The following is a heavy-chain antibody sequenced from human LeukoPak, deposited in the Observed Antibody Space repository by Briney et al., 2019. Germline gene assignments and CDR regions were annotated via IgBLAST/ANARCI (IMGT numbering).Heavy chain of an antibody. CDR2: IYYSGNT. V-gene: IGHV4-39*02. CDR3: TREYSSSSDY. CDR1: GFTFSSYA. J-gene: IGHJ4*02. D-gene: IGHD6-6*01. Sequence: GSLRLSCAASGFTFSSYAMSWVRQPPGKGLEWIGSIYYSGNTYYSPSLKSRVTISVDTSKNQFSLKLTSVTAADTAVYYCTREYSSSSDYWGQGTLVTVSS.